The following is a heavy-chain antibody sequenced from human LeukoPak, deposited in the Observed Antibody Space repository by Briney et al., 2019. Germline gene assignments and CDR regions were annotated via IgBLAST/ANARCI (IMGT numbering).Heavy chain of an antibody. CDR3: AKGYYDFWSGYYPLRH. CDR2: IRYDGSNK. J-gene: IGHJ1*01. Sequence: GGSLRFSCAASGFTFSSYGMHWVRQAPGKGLEWVAFIRYDGSNKYYADSVKGRFTISRDNSKNTLYLQMNSLRAEDTAVYYCAKGYYDFWSGYYPLRHWGQGTLVTVSS. CDR1: GFTFSSYG. D-gene: IGHD3-3*01. V-gene: IGHV3-30*02.